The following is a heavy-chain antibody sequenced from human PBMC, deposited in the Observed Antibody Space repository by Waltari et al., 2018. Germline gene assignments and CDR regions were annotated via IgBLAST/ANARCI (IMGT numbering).Heavy chain of an antibody. J-gene: IGHJ5*02. V-gene: IGHV3-73*01. CDR2: IRTKPNSYAT. CDR3: ATHDPLDH. Sequence: EVQLVESGGGLVQPGGSLKLSCVGPDLTFSDSAIHWVRQSSGKGLEWVGRIRTKPNSYATAYGASVKGRFTISRDDSRNTAYLLMSGLKTEDTAVYYCATHDPLDHWGQGTLVTVSS. CDR1: DLTFSDSA.